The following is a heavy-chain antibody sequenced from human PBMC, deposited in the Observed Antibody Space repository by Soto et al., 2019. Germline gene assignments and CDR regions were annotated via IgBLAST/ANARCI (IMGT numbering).Heavy chain of an antibody. CDR3: GRHHDS. CDR1: GGSISSYY. V-gene: IGHV4-59*08. CDR2: IYYSGST. J-gene: IGHJ4*02. Sequence: SETLSLTCTVSGGSISSYYWSWIRQPPGKGLEWIGYIYYSGSTNYNPSLKSRVTISVDTSKNQFSLKLSSVTAADTAVYYCGRHHDSLGQGTLVTGSS.